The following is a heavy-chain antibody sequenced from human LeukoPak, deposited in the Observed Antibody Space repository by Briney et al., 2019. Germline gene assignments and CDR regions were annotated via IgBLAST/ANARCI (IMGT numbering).Heavy chain of an antibody. V-gene: IGHV4-39*01. J-gene: IGHJ4*02. CDR3: AATFYFDTTGSSGSDF. CDR1: GDSISRSNYY. CDR2: IYHSGTT. D-gene: IGHD3-22*01. Sequence: SETLSLTCTVSGDSISRSNYYGGWIRQTPGKGLEWIGSIYHSGTTFYNASLKSRVTISVDTSKNQFSPRLDSVTAADTAVYYCAATFYFDTTGSSGSDFWGQGTLVTVSS.